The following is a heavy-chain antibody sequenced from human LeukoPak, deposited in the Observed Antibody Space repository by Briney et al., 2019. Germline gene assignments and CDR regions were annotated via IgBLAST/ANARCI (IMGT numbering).Heavy chain of an antibody. Sequence: QSGGSLRLSCAASGFTFSSYSMNWVRQAPGKGLEWVSSISSSSSYIYYADSVKGRFTISRDNAKNSLYLQMNSLRAEDTAVYFCARGGVDYYGSGTYYLMYYFDYWGQGALVTVSS. V-gene: IGHV3-21*04. D-gene: IGHD3-10*01. CDR1: GFTFSSYS. J-gene: IGHJ4*02. CDR2: ISSSSSYI. CDR3: ARGGVDYYGSGTYYLMYYFDY.